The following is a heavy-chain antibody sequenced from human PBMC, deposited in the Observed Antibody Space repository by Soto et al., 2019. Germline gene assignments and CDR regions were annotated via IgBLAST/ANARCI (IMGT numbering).Heavy chain of an antibody. CDR2: IYYSGST. D-gene: IGHD3-10*01. J-gene: IGHJ4*02. Sequence: QLQLQESGPGLVKPSETLSLTCTVSGGSISSSSYYWGWIRQPPGKGLEWIGSIYYSGSTYYNPSLKSRVTISVDTSKNQFSLKLSSVTAADTAEYYCARREDYYGSGSYSDYWGQGTLVTVSS. CDR1: GGSISSSSYY. CDR3: ARREDYYGSGSYSDY. V-gene: IGHV4-39*01.